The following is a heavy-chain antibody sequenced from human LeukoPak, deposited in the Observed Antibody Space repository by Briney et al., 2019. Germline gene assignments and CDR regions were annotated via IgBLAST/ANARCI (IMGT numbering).Heavy chain of an antibody. CDR1: GFTFNTYE. CDR2: VSSSGSTI. Sequence: PGGSLRLSCAASGFTFNTYEMNWVRQAPGKGLEWVSLVSSSGSTIYYADSVKGRFTISRDNAKNSLYLQMNSLRAEDTAVYYYAREGSGWCFDYWGQGTLVTVSS. D-gene: IGHD6-19*01. J-gene: IGHJ4*02. V-gene: IGHV3-48*03. CDR3: AREGSGWCFDY.